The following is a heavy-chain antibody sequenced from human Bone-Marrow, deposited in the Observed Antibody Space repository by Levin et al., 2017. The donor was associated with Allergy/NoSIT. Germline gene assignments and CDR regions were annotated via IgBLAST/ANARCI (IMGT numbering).Heavy chain of an antibody. V-gene: IGHV3-21*01. D-gene: IGHD2-2*03. Sequence: PGGSLRLSCAVSGFTFDTHSMNWVRQAPGKGLEWVSSISSSGTYIYYADSVKGRFTFSRDNAKNSLYLQMNSLRAEDTAVYYCARGVDIVVVPYYYMDVWGKGATVTVSS. CDR1: GFTFDTHS. CDR2: ISSSGTYI. CDR3: ARGVDIVVVPYYYMDV. J-gene: IGHJ6*03.